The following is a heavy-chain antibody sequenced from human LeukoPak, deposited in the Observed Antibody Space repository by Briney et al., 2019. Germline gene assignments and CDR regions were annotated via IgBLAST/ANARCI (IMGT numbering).Heavy chain of an antibody. Sequence: SETLSLTCAVYSGSFSGYYWSWMRQPPGKGLEWIGEINHSGSTNYNPSLKSRVTISVDTSKNQFSLKLSSVTAADTAVYYCGGAYCSGGSCWVVDYWGQGTLVTVSS. CDR1: SGSFSGYY. CDR3: GGAYCSGGSCWVVDY. CDR2: INHSGST. D-gene: IGHD2-15*01. J-gene: IGHJ4*02. V-gene: IGHV4-34*01.